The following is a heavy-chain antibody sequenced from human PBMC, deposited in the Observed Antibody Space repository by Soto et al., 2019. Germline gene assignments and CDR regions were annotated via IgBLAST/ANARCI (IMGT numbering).Heavy chain of an antibody. CDR3: AKDPPFCSGGSCHFDY. D-gene: IGHD2-15*01. J-gene: IGHJ4*02. CDR1: GSTFSSYA. CDR2: ISGSGGST. V-gene: IGHV3-23*01. Sequence: PGGSLRLSCAASGSTFSSYAMSWVRQAPGKGLEWVSAISGSGGSTYYADSVKGRFTISRDNSKNTLYLQMNSLRAEDTAVYYCAKDPPFCSGGSCHFDYWGQGTLVTVS.